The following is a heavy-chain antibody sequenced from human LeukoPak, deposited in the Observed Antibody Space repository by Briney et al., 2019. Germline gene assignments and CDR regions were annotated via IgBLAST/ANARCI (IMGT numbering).Heavy chain of an antibody. CDR1: GGSIGGYS. J-gene: IGHJ4*02. V-gene: IGHV4-34*01. Sequence: SETLSLTCAVYGGSIGGYSWSWLRQPPGKGLEWIGEISHSGNTDYNPSLKSRVTISVGTSKNQFSLKMISLTAADTAVYYCARGDYPDFWSGYLAAAYYFDSWGQGTLVTFSS. CDR3: ARGDYPDFWSGYLAAAYYFDS. D-gene: IGHD3-3*01. CDR2: ISHSGNT.